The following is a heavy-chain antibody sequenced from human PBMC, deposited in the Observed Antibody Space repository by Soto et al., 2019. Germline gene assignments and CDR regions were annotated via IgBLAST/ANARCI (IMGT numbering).Heavy chain of an antibody. CDR3: ARGGLSFGESWFDC. CDR2: IYTGGET. D-gene: IGHD3-10*01. Sequence: EVQLVESGGGLVQPGGSLRLSCAASGFTVGSNHMTWVRQAPGKGLERVSVIYTGGETYYLDSVKGRFTISRHNSRNTLYLQMNNLRAEDTAMYYCARGGLSFGESWFDCWGQGTLVTVSS. J-gene: IGHJ4*02. CDR1: GFTVGSNH. V-gene: IGHV3-53*04.